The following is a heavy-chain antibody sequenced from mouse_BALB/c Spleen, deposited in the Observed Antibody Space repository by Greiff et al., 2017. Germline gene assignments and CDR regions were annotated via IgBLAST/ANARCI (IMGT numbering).Heavy chain of an antibody. J-gene: IGHJ4*01. Sequence: EVKLMESGGGLVQPGGSLRLSCATSGFTFTDYYMSWVRQPPGKALEWLGFIRNKANGYTSEYSASVKGRFTIARDNSQSSLYLQMNTLRAEDSATYYCARDGGYWGQGTSVTVSS. CDR1: GFTFTDYY. V-gene: IGHV7-3*02. CDR2: IRNKANGYTS. CDR3: ARDGGY.